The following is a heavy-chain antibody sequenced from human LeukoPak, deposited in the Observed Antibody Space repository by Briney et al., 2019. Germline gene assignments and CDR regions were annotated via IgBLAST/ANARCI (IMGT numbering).Heavy chain of an antibody. CDR1: GFTFSGYW. CDR2: INGGGSTT. Sequence: GGYLRLSCAASGFTFSGYWMYWDRQVPGKGLLWLSRINGGGSTTNYADSVKGRFTISRDNAKNTVYLQMNSLRAEDTAVYYCARDQYYYYMGVWGKGTTVTVSS. V-gene: IGHV3-74*01. CDR3: ARDQYYYYMGV. J-gene: IGHJ6*03.